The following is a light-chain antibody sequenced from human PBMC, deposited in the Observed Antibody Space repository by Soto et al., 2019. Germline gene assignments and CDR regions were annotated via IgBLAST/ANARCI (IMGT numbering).Light chain of an antibody. CDR1: QSVSRN. V-gene: IGKV3-11*01. CDR3: QQRTDWHRT. Sequence: EVVLTQSPATLYLSPGERATLSCRASQSVSRNLAWYQQKPGQAPRLLIYRASTRATGIPARFSGSESGTDFALSISILQPEDFAVYYCQQRTDWHRTFGQGTKVEVK. CDR2: RAS. J-gene: IGKJ1*01.